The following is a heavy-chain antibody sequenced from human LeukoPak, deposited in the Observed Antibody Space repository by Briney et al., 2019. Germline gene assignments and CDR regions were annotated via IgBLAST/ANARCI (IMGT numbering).Heavy chain of an antibody. CDR2: IKQDGSEK. CDR3: ARDRVPASSEFDY. Sequence: GGSLRLSCAASGFTFSTYWMSWVRQAPGKGLEWVANIKQDGSEKYYVDSVKGRFTISRDNAKNSLYLQMNSLRAEDTAVYYCARDRVPASSEFDYWGQGTLVTVSS. D-gene: IGHD3-22*01. J-gene: IGHJ4*02. V-gene: IGHV3-7*01. CDR1: GFTFSTYW.